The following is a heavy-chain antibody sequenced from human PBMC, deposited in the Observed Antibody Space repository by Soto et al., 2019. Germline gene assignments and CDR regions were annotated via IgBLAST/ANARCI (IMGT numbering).Heavy chain of an antibody. V-gene: IGHV4-34*01. J-gene: IGHJ4*02. Sequence: QVQLQQWGAGLLKPSETLSLTCAVYGGSFSGYYWSWIRQPPGKGLEWIGEINHSGSTNYNPSLKSQVTISVDTSKNQFSLKLSSVTAADTAVYYCARGRGFMRGYVEYFDYWGQGTRVTVSS. D-gene: IGHD5-12*01. CDR1: GGSFSGYY. CDR2: INHSGST. CDR3: ARGRGFMRGYVEYFDY.